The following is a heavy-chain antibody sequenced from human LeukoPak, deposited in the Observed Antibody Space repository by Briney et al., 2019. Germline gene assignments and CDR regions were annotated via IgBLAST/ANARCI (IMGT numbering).Heavy chain of an antibody. J-gene: IGHJ5*02. CDR1: GFTFSSSN. V-gene: IGHV3-48*01. D-gene: IGHD1-1*01. CDR2: IIGSGSST. Sequence: GGSLRLSCAPSGFTFSSSNMHWVRQTRGKGLEWLSYIIGSGSSTYYAAPVKGRFTISRDNAKKSLYLQMNTLRAEDTAVYYCAYDVVGGTNHWGQGTLVIVSS. CDR3: AYDVVGGTNH.